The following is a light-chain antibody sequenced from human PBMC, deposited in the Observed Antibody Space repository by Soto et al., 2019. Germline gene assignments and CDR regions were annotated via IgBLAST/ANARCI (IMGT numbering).Light chain of an antibody. CDR3: QQYGSSWT. J-gene: IGKJ1*01. CDR1: QSVSSY. Sequence: EIVLTQSPGTLSLSPGERATLSCRASQSVSSYLAWYQQKPGQAPRLLIYDASNRATGIPARFSGSGSGTDFTLTISSLEPEDFATYYCQQYGSSWTFGQGTKVDIK. CDR2: DAS. V-gene: IGKV3-11*01.